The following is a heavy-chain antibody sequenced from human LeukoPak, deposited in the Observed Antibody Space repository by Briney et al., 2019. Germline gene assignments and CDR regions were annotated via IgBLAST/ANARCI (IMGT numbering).Heavy chain of an antibody. CDR3: ARAHSSSWNFDY. Sequence: PGGSLRLSCAASGFTFSSYSMNWVRQAPGKGLEWVSSISSSSSYIYYADSVKGRFTISRDNAKNSPYLQMNSLRAEDTAVYYCARAHSSSWNFDYWGQGTLVTVSS. CDR1: GFTFSSYS. CDR2: ISSSSSYI. J-gene: IGHJ4*02. V-gene: IGHV3-21*01. D-gene: IGHD6-13*01.